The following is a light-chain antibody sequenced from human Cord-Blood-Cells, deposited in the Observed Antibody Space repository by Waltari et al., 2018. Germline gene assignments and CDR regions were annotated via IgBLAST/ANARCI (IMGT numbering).Light chain of an antibody. Sequence: QSVLTQPLSASGTPGQRVTISCSGSSSNIGSNYVYCYQQLPGTAPKLPIYRNNQRPSGVPDRFSGSKAGTSASLAISGLRSEDEADYYWAAWDDSLSGWVFGGGTELAVL. CDR1: SSNIGSNY. J-gene: IGLJ3*02. CDR2: RNN. CDR3: AAWDDSLSGWV. V-gene: IGLV1-47*01.